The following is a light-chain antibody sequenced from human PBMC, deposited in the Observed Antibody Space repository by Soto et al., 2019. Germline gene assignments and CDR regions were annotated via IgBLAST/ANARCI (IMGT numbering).Light chain of an antibody. V-gene: IGKV1-13*02. Sequence: AIQLTQSPSSLSASVGNRVTITCRASQGISSALAWYQQKAGKAPKLLIYDASKLESGVPSRFSGCGSWTDFTVTISSLQPEDFATYYGQQFNTYPVTFGQGTKVEIK. CDR2: DAS. CDR1: QGISSA. CDR3: QQFNTYPVT. J-gene: IGKJ1*01.